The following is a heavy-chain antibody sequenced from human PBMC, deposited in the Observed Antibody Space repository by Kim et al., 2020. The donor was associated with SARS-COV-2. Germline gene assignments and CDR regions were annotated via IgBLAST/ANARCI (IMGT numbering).Heavy chain of an antibody. Sequence: ASVKVSCKASGYTFTGYYMHWVRQAPGQGLEWMGWINPNSGGTNYAQKFQGRVTMTRDTSISTAYMELSRLRSDDTAVYYCARDFTVTDPVSSDVWGQGTTVTVSS. CDR3: ARDFTVTDPVSSDV. D-gene: IGHD4-4*01. V-gene: IGHV1-2*02. CDR1: GYTFTGYY. CDR2: INPNSGGT. J-gene: IGHJ6*02.